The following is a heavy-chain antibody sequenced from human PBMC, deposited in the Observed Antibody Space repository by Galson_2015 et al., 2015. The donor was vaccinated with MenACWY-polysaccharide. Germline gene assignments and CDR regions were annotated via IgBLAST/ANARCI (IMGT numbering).Heavy chain of an antibody. CDR3: VRDGGGSNGWYWFDL. V-gene: IGHV3-30-3*01. CDR1: GFNFNIHT. D-gene: IGHD6-19*01. Sequence: SLRLSCAAAGFNFNIHTMHWVRQAPGKGLEWVALISSDGNNKYYADSVKGRLTIFRDNHKNMVFLEMNSLRAEDTAVYYCVRDGGGSNGWYWFDLWGQGTRVTVSS. J-gene: IGHJ5*02. CDR2: ISSDGNNK.